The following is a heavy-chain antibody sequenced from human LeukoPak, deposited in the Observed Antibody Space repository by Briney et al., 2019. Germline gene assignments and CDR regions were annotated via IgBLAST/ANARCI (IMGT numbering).Heavy chain of an antibody. CDR1: GDSVSSNSAS. D-gene: IGHD1-26*01. CDR2: TYYRSKWNT. V-gene: IGHV6-1*01. CDR3: ARDPDSSYEWGPFDP. Sequence: SQTLSLTCAISGDSVSSNSASWNWIRQSPSRGLEWLGRTYYRSKWNTDYAVSVKGRITINPDTSKNQFSRYLNSVTPEDTAVYYCARDPDSSYEWGPFDPWGQGTLVTVSS. J-gene: IGHJ5*02.